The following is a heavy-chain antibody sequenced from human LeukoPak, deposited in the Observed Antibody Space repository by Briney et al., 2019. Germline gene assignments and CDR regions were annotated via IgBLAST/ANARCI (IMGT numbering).Heavy chain of an antibody. Sequence: GASVKVSCKVSGYTLTELSMHWVRQAPGKGLEWMGGFDPEDGETIYAQKFRGRVTMTEDTSTDTAYMELSSLRSEDTAVYYCATDVRLVGATRDYWGQGTLVTVSS. CDR1: GYTLTELS. CDR2: FDPEDGET. J-gene: IGHJ4*02. V-gene: IGHV1-24*01. D-gene: IGHD1-26*01. CDR3: ATDVRLVGATRDY.